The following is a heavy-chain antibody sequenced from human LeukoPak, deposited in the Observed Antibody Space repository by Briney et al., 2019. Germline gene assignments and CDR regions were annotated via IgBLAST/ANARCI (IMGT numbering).Heavy chain of an antibody. V-gene: IGHV3-11*04. Sequence: GGSLRLSCAASGFTFSDYYMSWIRQTPGKGLEWVSYISSSGRTIYYADSFKGRFTISRDNAKNSLYLQMNSLRVEDTAVYYCARDITDYGGNSADNYWGQGTLVTVSS. CDR2: ISSSGRTI. D-gene: IGHD4-23*01. J-gene: IGHJ4*02. CDR3: ARDITDYGGNSADNY. CDR1: GFTFSDYY.